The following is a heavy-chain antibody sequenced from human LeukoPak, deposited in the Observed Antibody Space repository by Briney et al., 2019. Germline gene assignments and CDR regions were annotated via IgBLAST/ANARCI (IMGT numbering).Heavy chain of an antibody. CDR2: IGTAGDT. Sequence: GGSLRLSRAASGFTFSSYDMHWVRQATGKGLEWVLAIGTAGDTYYPGSVKGRFTISRENAKNSLYLQMNSLRAGDTAVYYCARGVVSGRGRTHFDYWGQGTLVTVSS. V-gene: IGHV3-13*01. CDR1: GFTFSSYD. D-gene: IGHD3-16*01. CDR3: ARGVVSGRGRTHFDY. J-gene: IGHJ4*02.